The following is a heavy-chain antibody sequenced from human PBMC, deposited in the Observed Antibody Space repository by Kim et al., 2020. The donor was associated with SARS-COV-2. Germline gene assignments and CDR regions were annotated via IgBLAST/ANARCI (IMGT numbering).Heavy chain of an antibody. Sequence: ASVKVSCKASGYTFTSYAMHWVRQAPGQRLEGMGWINAGNGNTKYSQKFQGRVTITRDTSASTAYMELSSLRSEDTAVYYCARDRILSGDDPRDNWFDPWGQGTLVTVSS. J-gene: IGHJ5*02. CDR1: GYTFTSYA. D-gene: IGHD4-17*01. CDR2: INAGNGNT. CDR3: ARDRILSGDDPRDNWFDP. V-gene: IGHV1-3*01.